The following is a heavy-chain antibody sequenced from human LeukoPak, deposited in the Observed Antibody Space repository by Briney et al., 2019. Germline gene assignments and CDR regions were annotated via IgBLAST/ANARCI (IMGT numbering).Heavy chain of an antibody. J-gene: IGHJ4*02. CDR1: GFSFRDYW. Sequence: LPGGSLRLSCAASGFSFRDYWMSWVRQAPGKGPEWVANIRDDGSEGYYVDSVRGRFTISRDNAKNLLYLHMNSLRAEDMAVYYCARAAAFGTVDYWGQGTLVTVSS. V-gene: IGHV3-7*01. CDR3: ARAAAFGTVDY. D-gene: IGHD6-13*01. CDR2: IRDDGSEG.